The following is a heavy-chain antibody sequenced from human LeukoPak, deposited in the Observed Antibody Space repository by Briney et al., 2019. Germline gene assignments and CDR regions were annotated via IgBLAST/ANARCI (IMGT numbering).Heavy chain of an antibody. CDR2: VYYSGTT. Sequence: SETLSLTCNVSGGSISSSSNYWGWIRPPPGNGLEGLGSVYYSGTTYYNPSLKRRVTISVDTSKNQFSLKLSSVTAADTAVYYCARITYYYGSGSSPSMDVWGKGTTVTISS. CDR3: ARITYYYGSGSSPSMDV. V-gene: IGHV4-39*01. J-gene: IGHJ6*03. D-gene: IGHD3-10*01. CDR1: GGSISSSSNY.